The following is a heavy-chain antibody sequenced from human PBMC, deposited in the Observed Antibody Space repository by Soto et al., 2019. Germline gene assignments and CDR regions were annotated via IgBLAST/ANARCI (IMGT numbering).Heavy chain of an antibody. CDR1: GYTFTSYG. J-gene: IGHJ4*02. D-gene: IGHD3-22*01. CDR2: ISAYNGNT. Sequence: GASVKVSCKASGYTFTSYGISWVRQAPGQGLEWMGWISAYNGNTNYAQKLQGRVTMTTDTSTSTAYMELRSLRSDDTAAYYCARDAPRWDYYDSSGYYYPVDYWGQGTLVTVYS. CDR3: ARDAPRWDYYDSSGYYYPVDY. V-gene: IGHV1-18*04.